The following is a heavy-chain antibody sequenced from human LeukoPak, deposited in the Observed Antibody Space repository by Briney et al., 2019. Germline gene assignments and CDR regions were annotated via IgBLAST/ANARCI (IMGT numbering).Heavy chain of an antibody. D-gene: IGHD2-21*01. CDR2: ISYDGSNK. Sequence: PGGSLRLSCAASGFTFSSYGMHWVRQAPGKGLEWAAVISYDGSNKYYADSVKGRFTISRDNSKNTLYLQMNSLRAEDTAVYYCAKDHKHFVVVPWGLDYWGQGTLVTVSS. CDR1: GFTFSSYG. V-gene: IGHV3-30*18. CDR3: AKDHKHFVVVPWGLDY. J-gene: IGHJ4*02.